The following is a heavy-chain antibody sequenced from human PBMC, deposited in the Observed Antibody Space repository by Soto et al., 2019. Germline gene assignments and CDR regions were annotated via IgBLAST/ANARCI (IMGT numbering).Heavy chain of an antibody. D-gene: IGHD6-19*01. Sequence: PGRSLRLSCAASGFTFSCSVVHWVRQSSGKGLEWVGRIRSKPNNYATAYAASVKGRFTISRDDSKNTAHLLMNSLKTEDTAVYYCTRHEVDATGWYLNWFDPWGQGTLVTVSS. CDR1: GFTFSCSV. J-gene: IGHJ5*02. CDR2: IRSKPNNYAT. CDR3: TRHEVDATGWYLNWFDP. V-gene: IGHV3-73*01.